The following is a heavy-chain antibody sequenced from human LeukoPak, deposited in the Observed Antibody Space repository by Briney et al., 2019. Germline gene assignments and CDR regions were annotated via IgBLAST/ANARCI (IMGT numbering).Heavy chain of an antibody. CDR3: ARGHQIIRPMRLGYYYYYMDV. V-gene: IGHV1-8*01. CDR1: GYTFTSYD. CDR2: MNPNSGNT. J-gene: IGHJ6*03. Sequence: ASVKVSCKASGYTFTSYDINWVRQATGQGLEWMGWMNPNSGNTGYAQKFQGRVTMTRNTSISTAYMELSSLRSEDTAVYYCARGHQIIRPMRLGYYYYYMDVWGKGTTVTVSS. D-gene: IGHD3-22*01.